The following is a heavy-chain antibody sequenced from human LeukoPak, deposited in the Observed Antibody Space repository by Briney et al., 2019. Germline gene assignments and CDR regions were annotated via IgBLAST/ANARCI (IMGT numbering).Heavy chain of an antibody. D-gene: IGHD4-17*01. CDR2: ISGSGGVT. Sequence: HPGGSLRLSCAASGFTFSSYAMTWVRQAPGKGLEWVSAISGSGGVTYYADCVKGRFTTSRGNSKNTLSLQMNSLRAEDTAVYYCAKAAGDYGRDQNFDYWGQGTLVTVSS. J-gene: IGHJ4*02. CDR3: AKAAGDYGRDQNFDY. CDR1: GFTFSSYA. V-gene: IGHV3-23*01.